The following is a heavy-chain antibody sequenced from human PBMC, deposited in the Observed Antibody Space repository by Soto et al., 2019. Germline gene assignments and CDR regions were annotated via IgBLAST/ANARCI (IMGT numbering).Heavy chain of an antibody. CDR3: AGGSGWLIDY. J-gene: IGHJ4*02. Sequence: EVQLVEYGGGLVQSGGSLRLSCAASGFTMSNDWMNWFRQAPGKGLEWVANIKQDGSEKYYVDSVEGRFAISSDNAKSSLNLQMNSLRDEDTAVYYCAGGSGWLIDYWGQGTLVTVSS. D-gene: IGHD6-19*01. CDR1: GFTMSNDW. CDR2: IKQDGSEK. V-gene: IGHV3-7*04.